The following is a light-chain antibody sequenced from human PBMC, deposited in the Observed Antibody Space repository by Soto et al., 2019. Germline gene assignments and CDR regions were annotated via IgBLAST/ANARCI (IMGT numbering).Light chain of an antibody. CDR1: RSNIGGNA. CDR2: AND. J-gene: IGLJ2*01. Sequence: VLTQPPSVSGTPGQRVTISCSGSRSNIGGNAVTWYQQVPGTAPKLLIYANDQRPSGISDRFSGSKSSTSASLAISGLQSEDEADYYCAVWNDNLRGLFGGGTKLTVL. V-gene: IGLV1-44*01. CDR3: AVWNDNLRGL.